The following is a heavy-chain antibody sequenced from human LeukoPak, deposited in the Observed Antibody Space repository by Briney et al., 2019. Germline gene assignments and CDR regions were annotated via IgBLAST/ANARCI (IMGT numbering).Heavy chain of an antibody. CDR3: ARGGYYDSSGYYIFDY. Sequence: GGSLRLSCAASGFTFSSYAMSWVRQAPGKGLEWVSAIGGSGSSAYQADSVKGRFTISRDNSKNTLYLQMNSLRAEDTAVYYCARGGYYDSSGYYIFDYWGQGTLVTVSS. CDR1: GFTFSSYA. J-gene: IGHJ4*02. D-gene: IGHD3-22*01. V-gene: IGHV3-23*01. CDR2: IGGSGSSA.